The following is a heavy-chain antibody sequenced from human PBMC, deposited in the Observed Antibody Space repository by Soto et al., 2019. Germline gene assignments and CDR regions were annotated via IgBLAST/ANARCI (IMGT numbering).Heavy chain of an antibody. CDR3: ARGMTTVTTGGWWFDP. CDR2: IIPILGIA. CDR1: GGTFSSYT. V-gene: IGHV1-69*02. J-gene: IGHJ5*02. D-gene: IGHD4-17*01. Sequence: QVQLVQSGAEVKKPGSSVKVSCKASGGTFSSYTISWVRQAPGQGLEWMGRIIPILGIANYAQKFQGRVTITADKSTSTAYMELSSLRSEDTAVYYCARGMTTVTTGGWWFDPWGQGTLVTVSS.